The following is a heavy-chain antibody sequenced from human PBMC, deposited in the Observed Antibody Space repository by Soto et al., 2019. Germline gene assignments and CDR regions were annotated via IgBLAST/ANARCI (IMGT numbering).Heavy chain of an antibody. D-gene: IGHD3-10*01. V-gene: IGHV3-30*18. Sequence: QVQLVESGGGVVQPGRSLRLSCAASGFTLSSYGMHWVRQAPGKGLEWVAVISYDGSNKYYADSVKGRFTISRDNSKNTLYLQMNSLRAEDTAVYYCAKDQGSGSFGMDVWGQGTTVTVSS. CDR1: GFTLSSYG. CDR3: AKDQGSGSFGMDV. J-gene: IGHJ6*02. CDR2: ISYDGSNK.